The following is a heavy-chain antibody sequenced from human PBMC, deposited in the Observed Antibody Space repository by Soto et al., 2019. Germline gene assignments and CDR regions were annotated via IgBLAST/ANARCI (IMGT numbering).Heavy chain of an antibody. CDR2: INPSGGSA. Sequence: ASVKVSCKASGYTFTSYYMHWVRQAPGQGLEWMGIINPSGGSASYARKFQGRVTMTRDTSTSTAYMELSSLRSEDTAVYYCASWWDCSGGSCGFDYWGQGTLVTVSS. V-gene: IGHV1-46*01. CDR3: ASWWDCSGGSCGFDY. J-gene: IGHJ4*02. CDR1: GYTFTSYY. D-gene: IGHD2-15*01.